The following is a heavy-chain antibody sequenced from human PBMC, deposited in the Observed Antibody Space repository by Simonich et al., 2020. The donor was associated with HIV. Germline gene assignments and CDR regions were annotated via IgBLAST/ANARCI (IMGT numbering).Heavy chain of an antibody. CDR3: ARHSGYADAFDI. D-gene: IGHD5-12*01. V-gene: IGHV4-34*02. CDR2: IDDSGSP. Sequence: QVQLQQWGAGVLKPSETLSLTCAVYGGSFSDYYWSWIRQPPGKGLEWIGEIDDSGSPNYSPSLKSRVTISLDTSKNQFSLKLSSVTAADTAVYYCARHSGYADAFDIWGQGTMITVSS. CDR1: GGSFSDYY. J-gene: IGHJ3*02.